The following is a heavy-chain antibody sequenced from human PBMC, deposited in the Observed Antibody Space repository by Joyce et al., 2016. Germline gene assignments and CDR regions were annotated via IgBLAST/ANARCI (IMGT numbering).Heavy chain of an antibody. CDR2: ISAYNGNT. D-gene: IGHD2-15*01. V-gene: IGHV1-18*01. Sequence: QVQLVQSGAEVKKPGASVKVSCKASGYTFTSYGISWVRQAPGQGLEWMGWISAYNGNTNYAQKLKGRVTMTTDTSTSTAYMELRSLRSDDTAVYYCAREAYDCSGGSCYSSWFDPWGQGTLVTVSS. CDR3: AREAYDCSGGSCYSSWFDP. J-gene: IGHJ5*02. CDR1: GYTFTSYG.